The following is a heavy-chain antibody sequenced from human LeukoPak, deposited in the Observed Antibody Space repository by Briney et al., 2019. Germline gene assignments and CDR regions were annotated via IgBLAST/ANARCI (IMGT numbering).Heavy chain of an antibody. J-gene: IGHJ3*02. Sequence: TGPTLVKTSETPGLTCTFTEFSLSISGPGVGWIRRPPGKALNGSAHFYWDDDKRYSPSLKSRLTITKDTSKNQVVLTMTNMDPVDTATYYCAHRRNYYGPGAFDIWGQGTMVTVSS. D-gene: IGHD3-10*01. CDR3: AHRRNYYGPGAFDI. CDR1: EFSLSISGPG. CDR2: FYWDDDK. V-gene: IGHV2-5*02.